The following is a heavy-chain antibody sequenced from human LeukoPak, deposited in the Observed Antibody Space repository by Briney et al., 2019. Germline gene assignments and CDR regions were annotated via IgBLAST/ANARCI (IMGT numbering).Heavy chain of an antibody. CDR3: ARGTTGSFDY. D-gene: IGHD4-17*01. J-gene: IGHJ4*02. CDR1: GFTFSSYS. CDR2: ISSSSSYI. Sequence: GGSLRLSCAASGFTFSSYSMNWVRKAQGKGVEGVSSISSSSSYIYYADSVKGRFTISRDNAKNSLYLQMNSLRAEDTAVYYCARGTTGSFDYWGQGTLVTVSS. V-gene: IGHV3-21*01.